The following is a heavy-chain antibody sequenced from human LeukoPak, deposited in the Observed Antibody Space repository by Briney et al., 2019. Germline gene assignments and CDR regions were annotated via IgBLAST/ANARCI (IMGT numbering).Heavy chain of an antibody. J-gene: IGHJ3*02. Sequence: SGPALVQPTQTLTLTCTFSGFSLSTSGMCVSWLRQPPGKALEWLARIDWDDEEYYNTSLKTRLTISKDTSKNQVVLTMTNMDPADTAMYFCSRLRVTTARSHAAFDIWGQGTMVTVSS. D-gene: IGHD4-11*01. CDR2: IDWDDEE. CDR3: SRLRVTTARSHAAFDI. CDR1: GFSLSTSGMC. V-gene: IGHV2-70*11.